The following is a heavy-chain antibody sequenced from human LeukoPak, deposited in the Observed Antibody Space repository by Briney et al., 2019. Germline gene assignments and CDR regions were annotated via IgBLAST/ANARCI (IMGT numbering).Heavy chain of an antibody. CDR3: ARAYGSGSYNNWFDP. Sequence: EASVKVSCKASGYSFTGYYMHWVRQAPGQGLEWMGWMNPNSGNTGYAQKFQGRVTMTRNTSISTAYMELSSLRSEDTAVYYCARAYGSGSYNNWFDPWGQGTLVTVSS. D-gene: IGHD3-10*01. J-gene: IGHJ5*02. V-gene: IGHV1-8*02. CDR2: MNPNSGNT. CDR1: GYSFTGYY.